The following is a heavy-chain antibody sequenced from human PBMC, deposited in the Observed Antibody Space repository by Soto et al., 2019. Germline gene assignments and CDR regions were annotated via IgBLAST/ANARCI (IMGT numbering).Heavy chain of an antibody. V-gene: IGHV4-30-2*01. D-gene: IGHD3-10*01. Sequence: KTSETLSLTCTVSGGSITTPGYSWSWIRQPPGKAPEWIGYAYHNGNAYPKPSLKSRVTISLDGAKIQSSLKMTSVTAAYTGLEVFAARPYYYGLDVCGQGTTVTVSS. CDR1: GGSITTPGYS. CDR2: AYHNGNA. CDR3: AARPYYYGLDV. J-gene: IGHJ6*02.